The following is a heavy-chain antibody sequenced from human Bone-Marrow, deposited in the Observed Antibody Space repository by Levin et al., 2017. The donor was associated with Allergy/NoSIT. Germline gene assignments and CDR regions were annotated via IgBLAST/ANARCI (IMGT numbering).Heavy chain of an antibody. CDR2: IHHSGST. CDR1: GASINFYY. J-gene: IGHJ4*02. D-gene: IGHD3-10*01. V-gene: IGHV4-59*12. CDR3: ARSPRGAVDY. Sequence: SETLSLTSTVSGASINFYYWTWLRQSPGKGLEWIGYIHHSGSTNYNPSLRSRVAISIDTSKNHFSLNLSSVTAADTAMYYCARSPRGAVDYWGQGTLVTVSS.